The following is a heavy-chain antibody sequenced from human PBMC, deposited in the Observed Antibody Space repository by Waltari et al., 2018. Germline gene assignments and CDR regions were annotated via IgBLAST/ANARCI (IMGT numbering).Heavy chain of an antibody. Sequence: ELQLVQSGPEVKKPGESLRISCQASGYRSTTSWIAWLRQVPGGGLQWLASIYPSDSEVKYSPVCEGQVDVSADSSISTVYLQWTSLKVADTGIYYCAKGADYFQQWGQGTPVTVAS. CDR1: GYRSTTSW. J-gene: IGHJ1*01. CDR2: IYPSDSEV. CDR3: AKGADYFQQ. V-gene: IGHV5-51*01.